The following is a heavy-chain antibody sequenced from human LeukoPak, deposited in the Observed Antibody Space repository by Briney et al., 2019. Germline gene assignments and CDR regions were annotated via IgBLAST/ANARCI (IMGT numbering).Heavy chain of an antibody. Sequence: PSETLSLTCTVSGGSISTYYWSWIRQPPGKGLEWIGNIDYSGSTYYNPSLKSRVTISVDTSKNQFSLKLSSVTAADTAVYYCARHPRPWSGYYRRGFDYWGQGTLVTVSS. CDR2: IDYSGST. D-gene: IGHD3-3*01. J-gene: IGHJ4*02. CDR3: ARHPRPWSGYYRRGFDY. V-gene: IGHV4-59*04. CDR1: GGSISTYY.